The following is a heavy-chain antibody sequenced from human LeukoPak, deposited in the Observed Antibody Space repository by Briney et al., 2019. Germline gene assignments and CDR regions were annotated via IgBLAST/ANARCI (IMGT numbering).Heavy chain of an antibody. CDR2: ISGSGGST. D-gene: IGHD2-15*01. V-gene: IGHV3-23*01. Sequence: PGASLRLSCAASGFTFSSYAMSWVRQAPGKGLEWVSGISGSGGSTYYADSVEGRFTISRDNSKNTLYLQMNSLRAEDTAAYYCAKPRGYCSGGSCYSYYYYGMDVWGQGTTVTVSS. CDR3: AKPRGYCSGGSCYSYYYYGMDV. CDR1: GFTFSSYA. J-gene: IGHJ6*02.